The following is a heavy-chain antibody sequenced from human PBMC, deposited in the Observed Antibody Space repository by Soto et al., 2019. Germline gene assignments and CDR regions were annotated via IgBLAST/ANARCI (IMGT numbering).Heavy chain of an antibody. J-gene: IGHJ4*02. V-gene: IGHV3-21*01. Sequence: EVQLVESGGGLVKPGGSLRLSCAASGFTFSSYSMNWVRQAPGKGLEWVSSISSSSIYIYYADSVKGRFTISRDNAKNSLYLQMNRLRGEDTAVYYCARSVAPRYCSGGSCYPGYWGQGTLVTVSS. CDR2: ISSSSIYI. CDR3: ARSVAPRYCSGGSCYPGY. CDR1: GFTFSSYS. D-gene: IGHD2-15*01.